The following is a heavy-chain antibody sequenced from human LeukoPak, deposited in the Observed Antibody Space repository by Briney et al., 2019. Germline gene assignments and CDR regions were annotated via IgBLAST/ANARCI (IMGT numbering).Heavy chain of an antibody. CDR2: IYYSGST. CDR1: GGSISSGGYY. J-gene: IGHJ4*02. D-gene: IGHD3-22*01. V-gene: IGHV4-31*03. CDR3: ARGAYPLGYYDSSAPHAPFDY. Sequence: PSETLSLTCTVSGGSISSGGYYWSWIRQHPGKGLEWIGYIYYSGSTYYNPSLKSRVTISVDTSKNQFSLKLSSVTAADTAVYYCARGAYPLGYYDSSAPHAPFDYWGQGTLVTVSS.